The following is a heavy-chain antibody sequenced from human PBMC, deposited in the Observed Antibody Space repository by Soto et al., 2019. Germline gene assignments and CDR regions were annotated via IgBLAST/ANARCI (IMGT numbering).Heavy chain of an antibody. CDR1: GLTFTIYS. Sequence: QLVESGGVLVQPGESLRLSCVASGLTFTIYSMSWVRQAPGKGVEWISYINYDGTSVYYLDSVKGRFTISRDNAQNSLFLQVTSLRDEDTALYCCKRDGHWEQWQGPHDALEIWGQGTMVTVSS. D-gene: IGHD6-19*01. V-gene: IGHV3-48*02. CDR3: KRDGHWEQWQGPHDALEI. J-gene: IGHJ3*02. CDR2: INYDGTSV.